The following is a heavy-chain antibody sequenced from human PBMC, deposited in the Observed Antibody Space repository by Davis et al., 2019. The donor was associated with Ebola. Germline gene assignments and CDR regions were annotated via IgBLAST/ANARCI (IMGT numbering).Heavy chain of an antibody. D-gene: IGHD5-18*01. CDR2: ISSSSSTI. CDR3: SREVRGGFSPMDL. J-gene: IGHJ6*04. Sequence: GESLKISCAASGFTFSSYSMNWVRQAPGKGLEWVSYISSSSSTIYYADSVKGRFTISRDNAKNSLYLQMNSLRAEDTAVYYCSREVRGGFSPMDLWGTGTTVTVSS. CDR1: GFTFSSYS. V-gene: IGHV3-48*01.